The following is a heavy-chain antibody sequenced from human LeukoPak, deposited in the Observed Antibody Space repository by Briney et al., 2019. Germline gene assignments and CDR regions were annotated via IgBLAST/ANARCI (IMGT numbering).Heavy chain of an antibody. J-gene: IGHJ5*02. D-gene: IGHD2-15*01. CDR2: ISAYNGNT. CDR3: ARGFIPRGYCSGGSCYSQFWFDP. V-gene: IGHV1-18*01. CDR1: GYTFTSYG. Sequence: ASVKVSCEASGYTFTSYGISWVRHAPGQGLEWMGWISAYNGNTNYAQKLQGRVTMTTDTSTSTAYMELRSLRSDDTAVYYCARGFIPRGYCSGGSCYSQFWFDPWGQGTLVTVSS.